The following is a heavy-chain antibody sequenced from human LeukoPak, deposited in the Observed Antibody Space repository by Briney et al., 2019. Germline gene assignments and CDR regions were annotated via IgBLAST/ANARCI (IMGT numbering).Heavy chain of an antibody. Sequence: SETLSLTCSVSAYSISSGYYWSWIRQPPGKGLEWIGEINHSGSTNYNPSLKSRVTISVDTSKNQFSLKLSSVTAADTAVYYCARGRPPYYDILTASPFDYWGQGTLVTVSS. CDR2: INHSGST. J-gene: IGHJ4*02. D-gene: IGHD3-9*01. CDR1: AYSISSGYY. V-gene: IGHV4-38-2*02. CDR3: ARGRPPYYDILTASPFDY.